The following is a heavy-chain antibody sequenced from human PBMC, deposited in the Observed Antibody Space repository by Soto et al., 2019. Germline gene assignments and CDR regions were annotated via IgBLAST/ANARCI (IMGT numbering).Heavy chain of an antibody. CDR2: VTGRSRNT. V-gene: IGHV3-23*01. Sequence: EMQLLESGGGLQQPGGSLRLSCAASGFTFNNFAMGWVRQAPGKGLAWISAVTGRSRNTYYADSVKGRFPISRNNFENPVYLQMDGLRVEDTAVYYCARMTPNGWNYRDAFDVWGRGRRVSVPS. CDR1: GFTFNNFA. CDR3: ARMTPNGWNYRDAFDV. D-gene: IGHD1-7*01. J-gene: IGHJ3*01.